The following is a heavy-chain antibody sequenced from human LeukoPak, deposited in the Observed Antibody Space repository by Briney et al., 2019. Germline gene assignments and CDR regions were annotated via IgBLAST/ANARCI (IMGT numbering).Heavy chain of an antibody. V-gene: IGHV4-39*01. Sequence: PSETLSLTCTVSGGSISSSSYYWGWIRQPPGKGLEWIGSIYYSGSTYYNPSLKSRVTISVDTSKNQFSLKLGSVTAADTAVYYCARQSLWTNYYDSSGAFDIWGQGTMVTVSS. CDR1: GGSISSSSYY. CDR2: IYYSGST. CDR3: ARQSLWTNYYDSSGAFDI. D-gene: IGHD3-22*01. J-gene: IGHJ3*02.